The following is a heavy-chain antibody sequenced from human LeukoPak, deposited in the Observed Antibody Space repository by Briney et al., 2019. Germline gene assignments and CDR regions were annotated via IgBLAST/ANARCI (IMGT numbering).Heavy chain of an antibody. CDR3: ARGGPKRGYSYGYGPTTFDY. CDR2: MNPNIGNT. D-gene: IGHD5-18*01. Sequence: ASVKVSCKASGYTFTSYDINWVRQATGQGLEWMGWMNPNIGNTGYAQKFQGRVTMTRNTSISTAYMELSSLRSEDTAVYYCARGGPKRGYSYGYGPTTFDYWGQGTLVTVSS. J-gene: IGHJ4*02. CDR1: GYTFTSYD. V-gene: IGHV1-8*01.